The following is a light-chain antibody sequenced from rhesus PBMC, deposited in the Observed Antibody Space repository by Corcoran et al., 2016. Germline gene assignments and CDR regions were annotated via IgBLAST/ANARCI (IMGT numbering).Light chain of an antibody. CDR2: GAS. Sequence: EIVMTQSPATLALSPGERATLSCRASQSVSSYLAWYQQKTGQAPRLIIYGASSRATGIPDRFSGSGSGTRFTLTSSSLGPEDVGVYFCLQSSNWPSFGQGTKVEIK. J-gene: IGKJ2*01. CDR1: QSVSSY. V-gene: IGKV3-24*04. CDR3: LQSSNWPS.